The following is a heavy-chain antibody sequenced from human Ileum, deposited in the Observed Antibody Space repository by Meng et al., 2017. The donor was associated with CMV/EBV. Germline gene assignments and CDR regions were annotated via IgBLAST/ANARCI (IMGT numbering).Heavy chain of an antibody. J-gene: IGHJ3*01. Sequence: GESLKISCAASGFIFSSDWMHWVRQAPGKGLKWVARVTSAGSGASYADSVKGRFTISRDKARNTLYLQMNSLRVEDTAVYYCLLLAGTTEGGVDAFDFWGQGTKVTVSS. D-gene: IGHD1-7*01. V-gene: IGHV3-74*01. CDR3: LLLAGTTEGGVDAFDF. CDR2: VTSAGSGA. CDR1: GFIFSSDW.